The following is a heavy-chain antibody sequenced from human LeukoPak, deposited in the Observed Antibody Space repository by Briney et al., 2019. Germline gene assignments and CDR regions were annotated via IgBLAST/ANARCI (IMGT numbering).Heavy chain of an antibody. CDR1: GFTFSSYE. CDR2: ISSSGSTT. CDR3: ATLGVIMVYATFDY. V-gene: IGHV3-48*03. D-gene: IGHD2-8*01. J-gene: IGHJ4*02. Sequence: PGGSLRLSCAASGFTFSSYEMNWVRQAPGKGLEWVSYISSSGSTTYYADSVKGRFTISRDNAKNSLYLQMNSLRAEDTAVYYYATLGVIMVYATFDYWGQGTLVTVSS.